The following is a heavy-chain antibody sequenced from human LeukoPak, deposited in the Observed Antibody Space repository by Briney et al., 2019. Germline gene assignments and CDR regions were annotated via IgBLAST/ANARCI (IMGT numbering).Heavy chain of an antibody. CDR1: GFTFSSYW. V-gene: IGHV3-7*01. J-gene: IGHJ4*02. CDR3: VRGGTARYDFWSGYYPRFDY. D-gene: IGHD3-3*01. Sequence: GGSLRLSCAASGFTFSSYWMSWVRQAPGKGLEWVANIKQDGSEKYYVDSVKGRFTISRDNAKNSLYLQMNSLRAEDTAVYYCVRGGTARYDFWSGYYPRFDYWGQGTLVTVSS. CDR2: IKQDGSEK.